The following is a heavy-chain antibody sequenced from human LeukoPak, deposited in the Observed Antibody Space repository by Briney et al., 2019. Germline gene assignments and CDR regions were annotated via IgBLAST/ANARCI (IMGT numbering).Heavy chain of an antibody. CDR1: GFTFSSYA. CDR3: ASTGFDY. D-gene: IGHD3-10*01. CDR2: ISYDGGNK. Sequence: GGSLRLSCAASGFTFSSYAMHWVRQAPGKGLEWVAVISYDGGNKYYADSVKGRFTISRDNSKNTLYLQMNSLRAEDTAAYYCASTGFDYWGQGTLVTVS. V-gene: IGHV3-30*04. J-gene: IGHJ4*02.